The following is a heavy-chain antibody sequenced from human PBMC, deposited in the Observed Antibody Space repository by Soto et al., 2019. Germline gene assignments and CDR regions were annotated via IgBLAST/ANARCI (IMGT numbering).Heavy chain of an antibody. D-gene: IGHD1-1*01. CDR1: GGSFSGYY. CDR3: ASRLETTNWFDP. CDR2: INRSGST. J-gene: IGHJ5*02. Sequence: QVQLQQWGAGLLKPSETLSLTCAVYGGSFSGYYWSCILHPPGKGLEWIGEINRSGSTNYNPSIKNRVTISVDPSKNQFSLTLSPVAAADTAVYYYASRLETTNWFDPWGQGTLVPVSS. V-gene: IGHV4-34*01.